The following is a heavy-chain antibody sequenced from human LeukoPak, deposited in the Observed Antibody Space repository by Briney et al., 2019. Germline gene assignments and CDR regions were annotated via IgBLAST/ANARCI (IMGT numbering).Heavy chain of an antibody. CDR1: GFTFSSYA. Sequence: GGSLRLSCAASGFTFSSYAMHWVRQAPGKGLEWVAVISYDGSNKYYADSVKGRFTISRDNSKNTLYLQMNSLRAEDTAVYYCARAPYYDFWRGYSAYYFDYWGQGTLVTVSS. J-gene: IGHJ4*02. CDR3: ARAPYYDFWRGYSAYYFDY. D-gene: IGHD3-3*01. CDR2: ISYDGSNK. V-gene: IGHV3-30*04.